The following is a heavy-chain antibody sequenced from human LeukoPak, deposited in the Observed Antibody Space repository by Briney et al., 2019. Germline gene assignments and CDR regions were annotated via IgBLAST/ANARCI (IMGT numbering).Heavy chain of an antibody. V-gene: IGHV4-34*01. CDR2: INHSGST. CDR1: GGSFSGYY. CDR3: ARAPKMNY. Sequence: PSETLSLTCAVYGGSFSGYYWSWIRQPPGKGLEWIGEINHSGSTNYNPSLKSQVTISVDTSKNQFSLKLSSVTAADTAVYYCARAPKMNYWGQGTLVTVSS. J-gene: IGHJ4*02.